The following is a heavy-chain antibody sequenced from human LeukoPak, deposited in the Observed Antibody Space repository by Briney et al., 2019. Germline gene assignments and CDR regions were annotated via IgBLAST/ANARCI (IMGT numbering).Heavy chain of an antibody. CDR1: GGSISSSSYY. Sequence: PSETLSLTCTVSGGSISSSSYYWGWIRQPPGKGLEWIGSIYYSGSTYYNPSLKSRVTISVDTSKNQFSLKLSSVTAADTAVYYCARKWRQLADDAFDIWGQGTMVTVSS. J-gene: IGHJ3*02. V-gene: IGHV4-39*07. CDR2: IYYSGST. CDR3: ARKWRQLADDAFDI. D-gene: IGHD6-6*01.